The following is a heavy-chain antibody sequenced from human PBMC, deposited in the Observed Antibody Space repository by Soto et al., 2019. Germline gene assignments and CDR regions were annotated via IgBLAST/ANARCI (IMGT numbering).Heavy chain of an antibody. V-gene: IGHV4-34*01. J-gene: IGHJ6*02. CDR1: GGSFSGYY. CDR2: INHSGST. D-gene: IGHD3-10*01. Sequence: SETLSLTCAVYGGSFSGYYWSWIRQPPGKGLEWIGEINHSGSTNYNPALKRRVTISVDTSKDQFSLKLSSGTAADTAVYYCARTNYYGSGSYYNPAKGMDVWGQGTTVTVSS. CDR3: ARTNYYGSGSYYNPAKGMDV.